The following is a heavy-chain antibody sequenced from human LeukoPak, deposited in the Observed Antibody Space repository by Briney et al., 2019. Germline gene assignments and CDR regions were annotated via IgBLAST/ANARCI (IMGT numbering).Heavy chain of an antibody. V-gene: IGHV4-30-4*01. CDR2: IYYSGST. Sequence: SETLSLTCTVSGGSIRSGDYYWSWIRQPPGKGLGWIGYIYYSGSTYYNPSLKSRVTISVDTSKNQFSLKLTSMTAEDTAVYYCARGRYDTLSGRWYFDLWGRGTLVTVSS. CDR1: GGSIRSGDYY. CDR3: ARGRYDTLSGRWYFDL. D-gene: IGHD3-9*01. J-gene: IGHJ2*01.